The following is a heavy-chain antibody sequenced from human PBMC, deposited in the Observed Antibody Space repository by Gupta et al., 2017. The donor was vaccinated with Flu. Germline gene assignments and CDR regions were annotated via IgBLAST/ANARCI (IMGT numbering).Heavy chain of an antibody. CDR2: IIPIFHTT. D-gene: IGHD1-7*01. CDR1: GGPFSSYA. V-gene: IGHV1-69*06. Sequence: QVHLVQSGAEVKTPGSSVKVSCEASGGPFSSYAVSWVRQAPGQGLEWMGGIIPIFHTTTYAQRFQGRLTITADKFTSTAYMELSSLRPEDTAVYYCAREGGYNWNYGWFGPWGQRTLVTVSS. J-gene: IGHJ5*02. CDR3: AREGGYNWNYGWFGP.